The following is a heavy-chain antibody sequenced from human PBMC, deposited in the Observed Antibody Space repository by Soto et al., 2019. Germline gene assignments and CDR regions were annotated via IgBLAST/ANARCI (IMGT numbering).Heavy chain of an antibody. Sequence: PSETLSLTCAVSGGSISSSNWWSWVRQPPGKGLEWIGEIYHSGSTNYNPSLKSRVTISVDKSKNQFSLKLSSVTAADTAVYYCARELKRGCSGYDSFFDYWGQGTLVTVS. CDR2: IYHSGST. CDR3: ARELKRGCSGYDSFFDY. V-gene: IGHV4-4*02. J-gene: IGHJ4*02. CDR1: GGSISSSNW. D-gene: IGHD5-12*01.